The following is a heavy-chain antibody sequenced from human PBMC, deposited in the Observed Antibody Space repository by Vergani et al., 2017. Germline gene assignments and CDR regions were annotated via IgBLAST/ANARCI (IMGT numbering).Heavy chain of an antibody. J-gene: IGHJ6*02. CDR2: IRSKANSYAT. D-gene: IGHD4-17*01. V-gene: IGHV3-73*01. CDR1: GFTFSGSA. CDR3: TRPNDYGDYYYYGMDV. Sequence: EVQLVESGGGLVQPGGSLKLSCAASGFTFSGSAMHWVRQASGKGLEWVGRIRSKANSYATAYAASVKGRFTISRDDSKNTAYLQMNSLKTEDTAVYYCTRPNDYGDYYYYGMDVWGQGTTVTVSS.